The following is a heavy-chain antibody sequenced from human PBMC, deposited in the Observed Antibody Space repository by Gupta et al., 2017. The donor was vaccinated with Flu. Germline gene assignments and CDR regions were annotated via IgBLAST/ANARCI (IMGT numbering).Heavy chain of an antibody. J-gene: IGHJ4*02. CDR1: GGSISSSSYY. CDR3: AIGRIRSYFDY. D-gene: IGHD2-15*01. V-gene: IGHV4-39*01. CDR2: IYYSGST. Sequence: QLQLQESGPGLVKPSETLSLTCTVSGGSISSSSYYWGWIRQPPGKGLEWIGSIYYSGSTYYNPSLKSRVTISVDTSKNQFSLKLSSVTAADTAVYYCAIGRIRSYFDYWGQGTLVTVSS.